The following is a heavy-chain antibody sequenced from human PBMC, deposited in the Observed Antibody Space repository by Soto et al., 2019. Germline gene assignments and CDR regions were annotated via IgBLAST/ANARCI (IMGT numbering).Heavy chain of an antibody. Sequence: EVQLVESGGGLVQSGGSLRLSCAASGFSFSSYWMHWVRQAPGEGLVWVSRINSDGSTRSYADSVKGRFTISRDNAKNTLFLQMNSLRAEDTAVYYCARVAYGAYHFDSWGQGTLVT. CDR2: INSDGSTR. CDR3: ARVAYGAYHFDS. V-gene: IGHV3-74*01. D-gene: IGHD2-21*01. CDR1: GFSFSSYW. J-gene: IGHJ4*02.